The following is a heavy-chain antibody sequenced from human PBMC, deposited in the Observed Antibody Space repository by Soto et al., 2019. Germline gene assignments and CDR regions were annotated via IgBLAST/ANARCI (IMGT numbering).Heavy chain of an antibody. CDR3: ARGXGSGTYYNQYNWFDP. D-gene: IGHD3-10*01. V-gene: IGHV1-18*01. CDR2: INTYNGNT. Sequence: ASVKVSCKASGYTFTNYGISWVRQAPGQGLEWMGWINTYNGNTNHAQKLQGRVTTTTDTSTSTAYMELRSLRSDDTAVYYCARGXGSGTYYNQYNWFDPWGQGTLVTVSS. J-gene: IGHJ5*02. CDR1: GYTFTNYG.